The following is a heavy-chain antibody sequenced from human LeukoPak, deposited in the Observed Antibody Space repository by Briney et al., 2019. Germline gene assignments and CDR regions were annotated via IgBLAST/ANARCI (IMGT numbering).Heavy chain of an antibody. CDR1: GFIFSSYG. V-gene: IGHV3-48*01. Sequence: PGRSLRLSCAASGFIFSSYGMHWVRQAPGKGLEWVSYISSSSSTIYYADSVKGRFTISRDNSKNTLYLQMNNLRPEDTAIYYCEKGTYDSTPFYSWGQGTLVTVSS. D-gene: IGHD3-10*01. CDR2: ISSSSSTI. CDR3: EKGTYDSTPFYS. J-gene: IGHJ4*02.